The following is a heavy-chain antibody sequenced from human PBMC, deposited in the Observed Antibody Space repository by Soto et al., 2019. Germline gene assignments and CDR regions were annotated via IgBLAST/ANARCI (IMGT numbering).Heavy chain of an antibody. CDR3: ARDSSDYGVVY. CDR1: GFTFSSYS. V-gene: IGHV3-21*01. Sequence: GGSLRLSCAASGFTFSSYSMNWVRQAPGKGLEWVSSISSSSSYIYYADSVKGRFTISSDNAKNSLYLQMNSLRAEDTAVYYCARDSSDYGVVYWGQGTLVTVSS. J-gene: IGHJ4*02. CDR2: ISSSSSYI. D-gene: IGHD4-17*01.